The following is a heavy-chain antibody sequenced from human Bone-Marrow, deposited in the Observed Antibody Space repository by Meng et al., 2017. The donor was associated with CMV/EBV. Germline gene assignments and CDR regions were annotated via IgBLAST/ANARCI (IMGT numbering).Heavy chain of an antibody. D-gene: IGHD1/OR15-1a*01. CDR3: AKGNTYYFDY. J-gene: IGHJ4*02. V-gene: IGHV3-30*02. Sequence: GESLKISCAASGFTFSSYGMHWVRQAPGKGLEWVGFIRYDGSNKYYADSVKGRFTISRDNSKNTLYLQMNSLRAEDTAVYYCAKGNTYYFDYWGQGTLVTVSS. CDR1: GFTFSSYG. CDR2: IRYDGSNK.